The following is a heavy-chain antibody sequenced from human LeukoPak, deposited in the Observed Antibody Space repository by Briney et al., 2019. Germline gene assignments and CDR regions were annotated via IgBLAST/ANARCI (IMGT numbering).Heavy chain of an antibody. D-gene: IGHD6-13*01. V-gene: IGHV1-69*13. Sequence: VASVTVSCKASGGTFSSYAISWVRQAPGQGLEWMGGIIPIFGTANYAQKFQGRVTITADESTSTAYMELSSLRSEDTAVYYCTAAAGHWYFDLWGRGTLVTVSS. CDR1: GGTFSSYA. CDR3: TAAAGHWYFDL. CDR2: IIPIFGTA. J-gene: IGHJ2*01.